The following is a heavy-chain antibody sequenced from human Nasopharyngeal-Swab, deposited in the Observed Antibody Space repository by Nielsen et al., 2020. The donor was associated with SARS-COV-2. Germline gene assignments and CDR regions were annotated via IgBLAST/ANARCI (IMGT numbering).Heavy chain of an antibody. CDR2: IYYSGST. D-gene: IGHD5-12*01. V-gene: IGHV4-59*01. J-gene: IGHJ6*03. CDR1: GGSISSYY. CDR3: AKQNSGYDYGDNHYYYYMDV. Sequence: GSLRLSCTVSGGSISSYYWSWIRQPPGKGLEWIGYIYYSGSTKYNPSLKSRVTISVDTSKNQFSLNLNSVTAADTAVYYCAKQNSGYDYGDNHYYYYMDVWGQGTTVTVSS.